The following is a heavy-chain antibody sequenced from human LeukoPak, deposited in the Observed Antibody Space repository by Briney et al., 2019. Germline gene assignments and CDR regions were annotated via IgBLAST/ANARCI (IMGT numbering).Heavy chain of an antibody. CDR2: ISSSSYI. V-gene: IGHV3-21*01. D-gene: IGHD3-10*02. CDR3: AELGITMIGGV. CDR1: GFTFSSYS. Sequence: GGSLRLSCAASGFTFSSYSMNWVRQAPGKGLEWVSSISSSSYIYYADSVKGRFTISRDNARNSLYLQMNSLRAEDTAVYYCAELGITMIGGVWGKGTTVTISS. J-gene: IGHJ6*04.